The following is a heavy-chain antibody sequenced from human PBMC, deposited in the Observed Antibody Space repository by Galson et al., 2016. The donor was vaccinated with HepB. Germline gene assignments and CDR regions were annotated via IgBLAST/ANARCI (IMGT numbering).Heavy chain of an antibody. CDR1: GFIFSSYT. V-gene: IGHV3-21*01. CDR2: INSGSGYI. Sequence: LRLSCAASGFIFSSYTLNWVRQAPGKGLEWVSSINSGSGYIYYAGSVKGRFTISRDNAKNSLYLQMNSLTTDDTAIYYCARVSGDVERLGGLDYWGQGTLVTVSS. CDR3: ARVSGDVERLGGLDY. D-gene: IGHD1-1*01. J-gene: IGHJ4*02.